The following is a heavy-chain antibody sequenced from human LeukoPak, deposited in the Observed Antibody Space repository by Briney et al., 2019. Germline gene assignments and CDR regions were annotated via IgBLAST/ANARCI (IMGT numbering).Heavy chain of an antibody. CDR2: IYYNGNT. D-gene: IGHD3-22*01. J-gene: IGHJ4*02. Sequence: SETLSLTCTVSGGSISSSSYYWGWIRQPPGKGLEWIGGIYYNGNTYYNPSLKSRVTISVDTSKNQFSLKLSSVTAADTAVYYCARLPQYDSSGYYFIWGQGTLVTVSS. CDR1: GGSISSSSYY. CDR3: ARLPQYDSSGYYFI. V-gene: IGHV4-39*01.